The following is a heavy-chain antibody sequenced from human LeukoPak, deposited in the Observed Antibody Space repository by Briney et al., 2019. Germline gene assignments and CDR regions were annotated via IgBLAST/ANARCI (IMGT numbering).Heavy chain of an antibody. D-gene: IGHD3-16*02. CDR3: ARVVDFYFYMDV. J-gene: IGHJ6*03. Sequence: SETLSLTCAVSGESITTNYWWSWVRLPPGKGLEWIGEVYHRESTQYNPSLKSRVTISMDKSNNQLSLKLSSVTAADTAVYYCARVVDFYFYMDVWGKGTTVAVSS. CDR2: VYHREST. V-gene: IGHV4-4*02. CDR1: GESITTNYW.